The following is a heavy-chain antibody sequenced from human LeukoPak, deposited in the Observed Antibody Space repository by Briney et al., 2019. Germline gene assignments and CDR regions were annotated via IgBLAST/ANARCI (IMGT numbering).Heavy chain of an antibody. CDR3: ARGSGSYYYYGMDV. D-gene: IGHD1-26*01. Sequence: SETLSLTCTVSGGSISSGGYYWSWIRQHPGKGLEWLGYIYYSGSTYYNPSLKSRVTISVDTSKNQFSLKLSSVTAADTAVYYCARGSGSYYYYGMDVWGQGTTVTVSS. CDR1: GGSISSGGYY. CDR2: IYYSGST. J-gene: IGHJ6*02. V-gene: IGHV4-31*03.